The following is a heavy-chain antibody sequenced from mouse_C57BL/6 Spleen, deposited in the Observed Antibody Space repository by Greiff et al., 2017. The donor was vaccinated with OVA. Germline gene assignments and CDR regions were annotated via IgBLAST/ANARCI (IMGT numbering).Heavy chain of an antibody. V-gene: IGHV5-17*01. CDR3: ARGWDYFDY. D-gene: IGHD3-3*01. Sequence: EVKVVESGGGLVKPGGSLKLSCAASGFTFSDYGMHWVRQAPEKGLEWVAYISSGSSTIYYADTVKGRFPISRDNAKNTLFLQMTRLRSEETAMYYCARGWDYFDYWGQGTTLTVSS. J-gene: IGHJ2*01. CDR1: GFTFSDYG. CDR2: ISSGSSTI.